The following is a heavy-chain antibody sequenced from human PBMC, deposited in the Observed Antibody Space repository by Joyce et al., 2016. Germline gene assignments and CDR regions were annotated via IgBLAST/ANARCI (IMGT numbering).Heavy chain of an antibody. D-gene: IGHD4-11*01. CDR3: AREGWEWNRNYGGYYGMDV. CDR1: GYIFTSYA. Sequence: QVHVVQSGTEVKKPGASVKVSCKASGYIFTSYAMDWVRQAPGQRPEWMGWINTKNGNKRYSQKLQVRVTISRDTSASTAYMALSSLRSEDTAVYYCAREGWEWNRNYGGYYGMDVWGQGTTVTVSS. CDR2: INTKNGNK. J-gene: IGHJ6*02. V-gene: IGHV1-3*04.